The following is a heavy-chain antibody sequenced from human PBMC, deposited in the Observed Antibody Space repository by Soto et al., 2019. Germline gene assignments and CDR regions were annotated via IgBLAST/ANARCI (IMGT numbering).Heavy chain of an antibody. CDR3: AKDGVVGATTGQFDY. CDR2: ISYDGSNK. D-gene: IGHD1-26*01. J-gene: IGHJ4*02. V-gene: IGHV3-30*18. CDR1: GFTFSSYG. Sequence: PGESLRLSCAASGFTFSSYGMHWVRQAPGKGLEWVAVISYDGSNKYYADSVKGRFTISRDNSKNTLYLQMNSLRAEDTAVYYCAKDGVVGATTGQFDYWGQGT.